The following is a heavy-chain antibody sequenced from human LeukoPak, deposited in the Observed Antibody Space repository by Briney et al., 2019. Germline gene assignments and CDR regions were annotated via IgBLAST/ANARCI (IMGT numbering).Heavy chain of an antibody. J-gene: IGHJ4*02. V-gene: IGHV3-30-3*01. Sequence: GRSLRLSCAASGFTFSSYAMHWVRQAPGKGLEWVAVISYDGSNKYYADSVKGRFTISRDNSKNTLYLHMNSLRAEDTAVYYCARDKRWDYYDSSGYFDYWGQGTLVTVSS. CDR3: ARDKRWDYYDSSGYFDY. D-gene: IGHD3-22*01. CDR2: ISYDGSNK. CDR1: GFTFSSYA.